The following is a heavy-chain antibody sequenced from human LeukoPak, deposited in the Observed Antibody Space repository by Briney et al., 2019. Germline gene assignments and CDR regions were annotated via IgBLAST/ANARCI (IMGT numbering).Heavy chain of an antibody. CDR1: GFTFSSYA. CDR2: ISGGGGST. J-gene: IGHJ6*03. Sequence: GGSLRLSCAASGFTFSSYAMSWVRQAPGKGLEWVSAISGGGGSTYYADSVKDRFTISRDNSKNTLYLQMNSLRAEDTAVYYCAKEPFSYYYYYMDVWGKGTTVTVSS. CDR3: AKEPFSYYYYYMDV. V-gene: IGHV3-23*01.